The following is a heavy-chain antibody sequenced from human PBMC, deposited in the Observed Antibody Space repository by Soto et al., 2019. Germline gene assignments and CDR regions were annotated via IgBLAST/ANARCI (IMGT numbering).Heavy chain of an antibody. V-gene: IGHV5-51*01. D-gene: IGHD7-27*01. CDR1: GYSFTSYW. CDR2: IYPGDSDT. Sequence: GESLKISCKGSGYSFTSYWIGWVRQMPGKGLEWMGIIYPGDSDTRYSPSFQGQVTISADKSISTAYLQWSSLKASDTAMYYCARSGSRSKLGISSSRAFDIWGQGTMVTVSS. J-gene: IGHJ3*02. CDR3: ARSGSRSKLGISSSRAFDI.